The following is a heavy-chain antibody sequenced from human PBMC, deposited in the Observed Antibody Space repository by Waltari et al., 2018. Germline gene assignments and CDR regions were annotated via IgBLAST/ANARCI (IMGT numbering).Heavy chain of an antibody. D-gene: IGHD1-26*01. Sequence: QVHLLASGGGVVQPGSSLSLSCTLSGFAFFKYGLHWLRQAPGKGLEWVAVIWHDGSQTYYGDSVKGRFTISRDNSKNMIYLQVDSLKVEDTAVYYCAREGISGSGEYYGMDVWGQGTTVTVS. V-gene: IGHV3-33*01. CDR3: AREGISGSGEYYGMDV. CDR2: IWHDGSQT. CDR1: GFAFFKYG. J-gene: IGHJ6*02.